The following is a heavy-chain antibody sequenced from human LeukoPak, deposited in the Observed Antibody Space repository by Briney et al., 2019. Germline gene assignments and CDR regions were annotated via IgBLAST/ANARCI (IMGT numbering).Heavy chain of an antibody. V-gene: IGHV3-53*01. CDR1: GFTVSSNY. CDR3: ARISSPRDNWFDP. D-gene: IGHD3-3*02. CDR2: IYSGGST. J-gene: IGHJ5*02. Sequence: PGGSLRLSCAASGFTVSSNYMSWVRQAPGKGQEWVSVIYSGGSTYYADSVKGRFTISRDNSKNTLYLQMNSLRAEDTAVYYCARISSPRDNWFDPWGQGTLVTVSS.